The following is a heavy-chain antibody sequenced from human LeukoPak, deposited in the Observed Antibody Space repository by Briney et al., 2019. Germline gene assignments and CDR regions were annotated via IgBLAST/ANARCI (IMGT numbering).Heavy chain of an antibody. D-gene: IGHD3-16*02. V-gene: IGHV3-53*05. CDR1: GFTVSSNY. J-gene: IGHJ4*02. CDR2: IYSGGST. Sequence: GGSLRLSCAASGFTVSSNYMSWVRQAPGKGLEWVSVIYSGGSTYYADSVKGRFTISRDNSKNTLYLQMNSLRAEDTAVYYCARGQKLRLGELSPLDYWGQGTLVTVSS. CDR3: ARGQKLRLGELSPLDY.